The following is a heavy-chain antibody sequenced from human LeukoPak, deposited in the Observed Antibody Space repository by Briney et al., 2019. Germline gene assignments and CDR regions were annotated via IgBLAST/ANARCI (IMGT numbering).Heavy chain of an antibody. J-gene: IGHJ4*02. V-gene: IGHV3-7*01. CDR3: AVYCSSTNCQRMGGPPFEH. D-gene: IGHD2-2*01. CDR1: GFTFSSYW. Sequence: PGGSLRLSCAASGFTFSSYWMSWVRQAPGKGLEWVANIKQDGSEKYYVDSVKGRFTISRDNAKNSLYLQMNSLRAGDTAVYYCAVYCSSTNCQRMGGPPFEHWGQGALVTVSS. CDR2: IKQDGSEK.